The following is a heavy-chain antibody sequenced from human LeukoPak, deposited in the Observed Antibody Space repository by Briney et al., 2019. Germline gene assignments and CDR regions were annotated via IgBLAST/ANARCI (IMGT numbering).Heavy chain of an antibody. Sequence: PGGSLRLSCAASGFTFSSYAMHWVRQAPGKGLEWVAVISYDENNKYYADSVKGRFTISRDNSKSTLYLQMNSLRAEDTAVHYCARARVTTGTTRIAFNIWGQGTMVTVSS. J-gene: IGHJ3*02. CDR1: GFTFSSYA. CDR3: ARARVTTGTTRIAFNI. CDR2: ISYDENNK. V-gene: IGHV3-30-3*01. D-gene: IGHD1-1*01.